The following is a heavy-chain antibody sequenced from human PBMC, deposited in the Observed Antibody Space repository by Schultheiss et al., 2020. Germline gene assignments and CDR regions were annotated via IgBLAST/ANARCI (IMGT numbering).Heavy chain of an antibody. D-gene: IGHD6-13*01. CDR1: GYSFTSYW. V-gene: IGHV5-51*01. CDR3: ARAGSSWQDVLNWFDP. CDR2: IYPGDSDT. Sequence: GESLKISCKGSGYSFTSYWIGWVRQMPGKGLEWMGIIYPGDSDTRYSPSFQGQVTISADKSISTAYLQWSSLKASDTAMYYCARAGSSWQDVLNWFDPWGQGTLVTVSS. J-gene: IGHJ5*02.